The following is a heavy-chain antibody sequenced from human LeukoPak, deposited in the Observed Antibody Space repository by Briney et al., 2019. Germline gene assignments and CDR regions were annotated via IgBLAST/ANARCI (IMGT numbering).Heavy chain of an antibody. D-gene: IGHD4-17*01. CDR1: GGSISSGIW. Sequence: PSGTLSLTCAVSGGSISSGIWWSWVRQPPGTGLEWIGEIYHSGSTNYNPSLRSRVTISVDKSKNQFSLKLSSVIAADTAVYYCASSPKMTVTTLSFDYWGQGTLVTVSS. J-gene: IGHJ4*02. CDR2: IYHSGST. CDR3: ASSPKMTVTTLSFDY. V-gene: IGHV4-4*02.